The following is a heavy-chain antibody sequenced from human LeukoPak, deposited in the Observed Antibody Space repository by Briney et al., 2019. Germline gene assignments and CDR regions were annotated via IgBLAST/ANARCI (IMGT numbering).Heavy chain of an antibody. CDR1: GFTFSSYA. Sequence: PGGSLRLSCAASGFTFSSYAITWVRQAPGKGLEWVSTVIDNGGFTYYADSVKGRSTISRDSTKNTLYLQMNSLRAEDTAVYYCASAREYCISTNCYEYFQHWGQGTLVTVSS. D-gene: IGHD2-2*01. CDR3: ASAREYCISTNCYEYFQH. V-gene: IGHV3-23*01. J-gene: IGHJ1*01. CDR2: VIDNGGFT.